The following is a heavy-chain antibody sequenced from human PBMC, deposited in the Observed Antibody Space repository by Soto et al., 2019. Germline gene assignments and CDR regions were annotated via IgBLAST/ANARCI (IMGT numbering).Heavy chain of an antibody. CDR1: GFTFSSYS. D-gene: IGHD5-18*01. CDR2: ISSSSSTI. J-gene: IGHJ4*02. V-gene: IGHV3-48*01. Sequence: EVPLVESGGGLVQPGGSLRLSCAASGFTFSSYSMNWVRQAPGKGLEWVSYISSSSSTIYYADSVKGRFTISRDNAKNSLYLQMNSLRAEDTAVYYCARTSGDSYGQGYYFDYWGQGTLVTVSS. CDR3: ARTSGDSYGQGYYFDY.